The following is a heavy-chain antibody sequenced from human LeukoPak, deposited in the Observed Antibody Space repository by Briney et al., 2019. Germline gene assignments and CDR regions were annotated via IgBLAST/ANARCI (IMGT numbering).Heavy chain of an antibody. CDR3: ARPSSLSSGYYSRIFDY. D-gene: IGHD3-22*01. CDR1: GYTFTSYD. V-gene: IGHV1-8*01. Sequence: ASVKVSCKASGYTFTSYDINWVRQATGQGLEWMGWVNPNSGNTGYAQKFQGRVTMTRDTSISTAYMELSRLRSDDTAVYYCARPSSLSSGYYSRIFDYWGQGTLVTVSS. CDR2: VNPNSGNT. J-gene: IGHJ4*02.